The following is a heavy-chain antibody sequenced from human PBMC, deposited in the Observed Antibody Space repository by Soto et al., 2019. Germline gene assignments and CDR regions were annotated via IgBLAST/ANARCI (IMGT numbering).Heavy chain of an antibody. CDR2: ISGSGGST. CDR1: GFTFSSYA. CDR3: AKARDYYGSGSYLNFDY. J-gene: IGHJ4*02. V-gene: IGHV3-23*01. D-gene: IGHD3-10*01. Sequence: GGSLRLSCAASGFTFSSYAMSWVRQAPGKGLEWVSAISGSGGSTYYADSVKGRFTISRDNSKNTLYLQMNSLRAEDTAVYYCAKARDYYGSGSYLNFDYWGQGPLVTVSS.